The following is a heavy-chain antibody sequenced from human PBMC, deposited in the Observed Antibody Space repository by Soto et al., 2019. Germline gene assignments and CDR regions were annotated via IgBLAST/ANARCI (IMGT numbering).Heavy chain of an antibody. D-gene: IGHD1-26*01. CDR3: AKASGGSYPGSRVFDF. V-gene: IGHV3-53*01. J-gene: IGHJ4*02. CDR1: GFTVTSNY. CDR2: AYSDGST. Sequence: EVQLVESGGGLIQPGGSLRLSCAASGFTVTSNYMSWVRQAPGKGLEWVSLAYSDGSTYYADSVKGRFTISRDNSKNTLYLQMNSLRAEDTAIYYCAKASGGSYPGSRVFDFWGQGTRVTVSS.